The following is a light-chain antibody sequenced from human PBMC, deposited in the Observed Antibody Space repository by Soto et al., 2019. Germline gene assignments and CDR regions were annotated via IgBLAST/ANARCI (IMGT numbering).Light chain of an antibody. J-gene: IGKJ4*01. CDR2: AAS. Sequence: DIQLTHSPSFLSASVVYIFTITCRASQDISDYLAWYQQRPGKAPKLLIYAASTLQSGVPSRFSGSGSGTEFTLTISSLQPEDFATYSCQQLNSYPLNCGGGTKVDIK. V-gene: IGKV1-9*01. CDR1: QDISDY. CDR3: QQLNSYPLN.